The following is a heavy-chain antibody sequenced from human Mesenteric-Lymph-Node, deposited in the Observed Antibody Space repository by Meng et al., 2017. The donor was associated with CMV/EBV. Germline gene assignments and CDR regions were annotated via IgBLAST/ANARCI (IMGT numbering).Heavy chain of an antibody. CDR1: GFTFDDYG. CDR3: ARSVHSSAYSPVHY. D-gene: IGHD3-22*01. Sequence: GESLKISCAVSGFTFDDYGMSWVRQAPGKGLEWVSGINWNGGSTGYADSVKGRFTISRDNAKNSLYLQMNSLRAEDTALYFCARSVHSSAYSPVHYWGQGTLVTVSS. J-gene: IGHJ4*02. CDR2: INWNGGST. V-gene: IGHV3-20*04.